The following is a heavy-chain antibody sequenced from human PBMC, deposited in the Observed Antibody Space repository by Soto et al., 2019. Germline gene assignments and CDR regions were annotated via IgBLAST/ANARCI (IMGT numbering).Heavy chain of an antibody. CDR2: LDQSGGT. D-gene: IGHD3-16*01. CDR1: GDSLRGQS. V-gene: IGHV4-34*01. CDR3: AREDSYGWQGESLDV. J-gene: IGHJ6*02. Sequence: XETLSLTCAVVGDSLRGQSWNWIRHSPGKGLEWIGELDQSGGTNYNPSLKSRAIISDDTSKNQFSLTLTSVTAADTAVYYCAREDSYGWQGESLDVWGQGTTVTVSS.